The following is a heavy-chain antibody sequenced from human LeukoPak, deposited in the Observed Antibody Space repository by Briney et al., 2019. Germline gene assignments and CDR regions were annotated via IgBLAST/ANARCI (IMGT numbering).Heavy chain of an antibody. CDR3: ARRYCNNGVSYFHFDY. CDR2: IYYRGST. V-gene: IGHV4-59*01. J-gene: IGHJ4*02. Sequence: SETLSLTCTVSGGSISPYYWSWIRQPPGKGLVWIGYIYYRGSTNYNPSLKSQVTISVNTSKNQSSLKLNPVTAADTAVYYCARRYCNNGVSYFHFDYWGQGTLVTVSS. CDR1: GGSISPYY. D-gene: IGHD2-8*01.